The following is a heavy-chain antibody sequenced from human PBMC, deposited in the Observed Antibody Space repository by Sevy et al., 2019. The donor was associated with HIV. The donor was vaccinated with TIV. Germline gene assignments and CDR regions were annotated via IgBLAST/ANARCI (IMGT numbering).Heavy chain of an antibody. CDR3: AVTRSGGGPFDY. CDR1: GYTLTELS. V-gene: IGHV1-24*01. CDR2: FDPEDGET. D-gene: IGHD1-26*01. Sequence: ASVKVSCKVSGYTLTELSMHWVRQAPGKGLEWMGGFDPEDGETIYAQKFQGRVTMTEETSTDTAYMERSSLRSEDTAVYYCAVTRSGGGPFDYWGQGTLVTVSS. J-gene: IGHJ4*02.